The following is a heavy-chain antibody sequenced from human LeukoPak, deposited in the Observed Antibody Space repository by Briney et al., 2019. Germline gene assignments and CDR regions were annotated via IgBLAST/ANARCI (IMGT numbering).Heavy chain of an antibody. Sequence: PGGSLRLSCAASGFTFSSYGMSWVRQAPGKGLEWVSTVSGSGRSTYYADSVKGRFTISRDNAKNSLYLQMNSLRAEDTALYYCARVGGSYYYGSGSYLKNYYMDVWGKGTTVTVSS. CDR1: GFTFSSYG. V-gene: IGHV3-23*01. CDR2: VSGSGRST. J-gene: IGHJ6*03. D-gene: IGHD3-10*01. CDR3: ARVGGSYYYGSGSYLKNYYMDV.